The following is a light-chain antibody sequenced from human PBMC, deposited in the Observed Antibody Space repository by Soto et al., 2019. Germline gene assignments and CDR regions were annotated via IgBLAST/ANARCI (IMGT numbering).Light chain of an antibody. CDR2: GAS. Sequence: EIVLTQSPGPLSLSLGERATISCEASQSVSSSYVAWYQQKPGQAPRLLIDGASSRETGIPDRFSGRGSGTDFTLTISRLEPDDFATYYCQQYGSSMWTFGQGTKVDIK. CDR3: QQYGSSMWT. CDR1: QSVSSSY. J-gene: IGKJ1*01. V-gene: IGKV3-20*01.